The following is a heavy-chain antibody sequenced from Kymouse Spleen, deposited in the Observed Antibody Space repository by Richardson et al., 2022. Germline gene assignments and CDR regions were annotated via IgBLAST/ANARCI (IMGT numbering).Heavy chain of an antibody. J-gene: IGHJ4*02. CDR2: IYYSGST. Sequence: QLQLQESGPGLVKPSETLSLTCTVSGGSISSSSYYWGWIRQPPGKGLEWIGSIYYSGSTYYNPSLKSRVTISVDTSKNQFSLKLSSVTAADTAVYYCARQGGSGSYYNEDFDYWGQGTLVTVSS. CDR3: ARQGGSGSYYNEDFDY. CDR1: GGSISSSSYY. D-gene: IGHD3-10*01. V-gene: IGHV4-39*01.